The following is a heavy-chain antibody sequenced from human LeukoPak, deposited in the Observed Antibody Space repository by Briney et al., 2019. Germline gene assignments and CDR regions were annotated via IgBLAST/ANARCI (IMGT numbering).Heavy chain of an antibody. Sequence: GGSLRLSCATSGFTFSNHGMHWVRQTPGKGLEWVAVIWYDGSNKYYADSVKGRFTISRDNSKDTLYLQMDSLRAEDTAVYLCARDRTSRFVDYWGQRTLVTVSS. J-gene: IGHJ4*02. D-gene: IGHD2-2*01. CDR1: GFTFSNHG. CDR3: ARDRTSRFVDY. CDR2: IWYDGSNK. V-gene: IGHV3-33*01.